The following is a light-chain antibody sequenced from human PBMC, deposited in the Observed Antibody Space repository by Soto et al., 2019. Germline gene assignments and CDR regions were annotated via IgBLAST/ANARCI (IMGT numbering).Light chain of an antibody. CDR1: QSVSSN. CDR2: GAS. CDR3: QQYGSSSIT. J-gene: IGKJ5*01. V-gene: IGKV3-20*01. Sequence: EVVMTQSLATLSVYPGERATLSCRASQSVSSNLAWYQQRPGQAPRLLIYGASSRATGIPDRFSGSGSGTDFTLTITRLEPEDFAVYYCQQYGSSSITFGQGTRLEI.